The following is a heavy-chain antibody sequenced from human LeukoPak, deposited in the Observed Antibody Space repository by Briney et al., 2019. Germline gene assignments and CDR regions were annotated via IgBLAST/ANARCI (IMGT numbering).Heavy chain of an antibody. CDR2: IYYSGST. CDR3: ARGDTVVTG. CDR1: GGSISSGDYY. V-gene: IGHV4-61*08. D-gene: IGHD4-23*01. J-gene: IGHJ4*02. Sequence: SETLSLTCTVSGGSISSGDYYWSWIRQPPGKGLEWIGYIYYSGSTNYNPSLKSRVTISVDTSKNQFSLKLSSVTAADTAVYYCARGDTVVTGWGQGTLVTLSP.